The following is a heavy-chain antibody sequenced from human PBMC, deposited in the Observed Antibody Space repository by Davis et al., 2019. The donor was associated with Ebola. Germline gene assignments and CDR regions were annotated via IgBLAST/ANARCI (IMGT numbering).Heavy chain of an antibody. J-gene: IGHJ4*02. CDR1: GYTFTTYG. CDR3: AREPARINEVQLWLEFDF. D-gene: IGHD5-18*01. Sequence: ASVKVSCKASGYTFTTYGISWVRQAPGQGLEWLGWISAFTGDTKYAQKFQGRVTMTTDTSTSTAYLELRSLKSDDTAVYYCAREPARINEVQLWLEFDFWGQGTLVTVSS. CDR2: ISAFTGDT. V-gene: IGHV1-18*04.